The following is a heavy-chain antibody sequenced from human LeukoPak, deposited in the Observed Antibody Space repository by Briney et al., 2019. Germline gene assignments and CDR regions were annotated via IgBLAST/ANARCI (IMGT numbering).Heavy chain of an antibody. Sequence: GASVKVSCKASGYTFTSYGISWLRQAPGQGFEWMGWISAYNGNTNYAQKLQGRVTMTTDTSTSTAYMELRSLRSDDTAVYYCARANYYDSSGYSGYWGQGTLVTVSS. CDR2: ISAYNGNT. J-gene: IGHJ4*02. CDR3: ARANYYDSSGYSGY. V-gene: IGHV1-18*01. CDR1: GYTFTSYG. D-gene: IGHD3-22*01.